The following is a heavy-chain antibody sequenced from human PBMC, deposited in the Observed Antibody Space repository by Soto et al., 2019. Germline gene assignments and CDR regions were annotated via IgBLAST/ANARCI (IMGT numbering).Heavy chain of an antibody. J-gene: IGHJ6*02. Sequence: QVQLVQSGAEVQKPGSSVKVSCKASGGTFSSYAISWVRQAPGQGLDWLGGINPIFGPANSAQKLRGSVTLTADESTRTDYMELSRRRTEETAVYYWARPLVGASGVDYCYGRDVWGQGTTVTVSS. CDR1: GGTFSSYA. CDR2: INPIFGPA. D-gene: IGHD1-26*01. CDR3: ARPLVGASGVDYCYGRDV. V-gene: IGHV1-69*01.